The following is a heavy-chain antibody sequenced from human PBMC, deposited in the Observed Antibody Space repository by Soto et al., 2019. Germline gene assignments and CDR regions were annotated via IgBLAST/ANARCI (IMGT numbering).Heavy chain of an antibody. V-gene: IGHV1-3*01. D-gene: IGHD3-9*01. CDR3: ARGLRYFDWLLYGDWFDP. CDR1: GYTFTSYA. Sequence: ASVKVSCKASGYTFTSYAMHWVRQAPGQRLEWMGWINAGNGNTKYSQKFQGRVTITRDTSASTAYMELSSLRSEDTAVYYCARGLRYFDWLLYGDWFDPWGKETLVTVPS. CDR2: INAGNGNT. J-gene: IGHJ5*02.